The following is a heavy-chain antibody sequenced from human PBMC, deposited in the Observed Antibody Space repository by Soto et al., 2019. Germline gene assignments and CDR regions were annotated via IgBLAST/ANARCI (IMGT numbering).Heavy chain of an antibody. V-gene: IGHV3-74*01. CDR2: IKSDGSVT. J-gene: IGHJ4*02. D-gene: IGHD6-19*01. CDR1: GFTFRTYW. CDR3: ARDVNEYSSGWGDY. Sequence: EVQLVESGGGLVQPGGSLRLSCAASGFTFRTYWMHWVRQAPGKGLVWVSRIKSDGSVTSYADSVKGRFTISSDNAKKTLYLQMNSLRAEDTAVYYCARDVNEYSSGWGDYWGQGTLVTVSS.